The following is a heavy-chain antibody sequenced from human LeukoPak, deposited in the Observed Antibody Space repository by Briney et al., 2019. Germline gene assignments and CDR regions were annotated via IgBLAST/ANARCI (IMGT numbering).Heavy chain of an antibody. D-gene: IGHD6-13*01. CDR3: ARHGSWYGTFHN. V-gene: IGHV4-39*01. CDR2: IYFPGTT. Sequence: TSETLSLTCTVSGGSVSNSSYYWGWIRQPPGKGLEWIGSIYFPGTTYYNPSLKSRVTISIDTAKNQFSLKLTAVTAADTAVYYCARHGSWYGTFHNWGQGTLVTVSS. CDR1: GGSVSNSSYY. J-gene: IGHJ4*02.